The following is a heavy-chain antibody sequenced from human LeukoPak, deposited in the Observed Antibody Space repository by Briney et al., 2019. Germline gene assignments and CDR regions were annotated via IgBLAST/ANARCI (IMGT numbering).Heavy chain of an antibody. J-gene: IGHJ5*02. CDR1: GGSRSSGTYY. CDR2: IYASGST. CDR3: ARGGSHYDFWSGFKMSWFDP. V-gene: IGHV4-61*02. Sequence: SETLSLTCTVSGGSRSSGTYYWSWIRQPAGKGLEWIGRIYASGSTNYNPPLKSRVTISVDTSKNQFSLKLSSVTAADTAVYYCARGGSHYDFWSGFKMSWFDPWGQGTLVTVSS. D-gene: IGHD3-3*01.